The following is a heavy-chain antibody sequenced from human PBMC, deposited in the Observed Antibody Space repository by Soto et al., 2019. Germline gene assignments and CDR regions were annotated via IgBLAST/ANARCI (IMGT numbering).Heavy chain of an antibody. D-gene: IGHD2-15*01. V-gene: IGHV4-39*01. CDR2: MLYSGLT. J-gene: IGHJ6*02. CDR1: GYSVSSSDYY. Sequence: SETLSLTCSVSGYSVSSSDYYWAWIRQPPGKGLGWIGSMLYSGLTYYNPSLKSRVTLAVDTSKNRFSVRLNSVTASDTAVYYCAPLSVSLSGPYGIHVWGQGTTVTVSS. CDR3: APLSVSLSGPYGIHV.